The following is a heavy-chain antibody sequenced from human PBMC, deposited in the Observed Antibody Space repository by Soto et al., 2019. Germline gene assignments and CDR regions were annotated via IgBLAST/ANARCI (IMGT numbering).Heavy chain of an antibody. CDR1: GFTLSSYG. D-gene: IGHD3-3*01. J-gene: IGHJ6*02. Sequence: GGDLRLSCAASGFTLSSYGMHLGRQAPGKGLEWVAVISYDGSNKYYADSVKGRFTISRDNSKNTLYLQMNSLRAEDTAVYYCAKDPRTIFGVVIFYYYYGMDVWGQGTTVTVSS. CDR2: ISYDGSNK. CDR3: AKDPRTIFGVVIFYYYYGMDV. V-gene: IGHV3-30*18.